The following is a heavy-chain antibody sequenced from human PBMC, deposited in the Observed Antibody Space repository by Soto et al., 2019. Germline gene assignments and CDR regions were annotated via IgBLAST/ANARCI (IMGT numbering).Heavy chain of an antibody. CDR1: GYIFTSYG. V-gene: IGHV1-18*01. Sequence: QVQLVQSGAEVKNPGASVKVSCKTSGYIFTSYGIGWARQAPGQGLEWMGWINTYNGKTNYAQNLQGRVTRTTDTSTSTAYMELRRLRSNDTAIYYCALVDVYVTPSPQDVWGQGTSVTVSS. D-gene: IGHD3-16*01. J-gene: IGHJ6*02. CDR3: ALVDVYVTPSPQDV. CDR2: INTYNGKT.